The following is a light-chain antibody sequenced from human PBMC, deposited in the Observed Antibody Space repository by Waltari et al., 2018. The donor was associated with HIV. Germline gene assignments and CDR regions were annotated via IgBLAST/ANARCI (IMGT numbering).Light chain of an antibody. CDR3: QQRSNWPPAPT. CDR2: DAS. CDR1: QSVSTY. Sequence: EIVLTQSPATVSLSPGERDTLSCRASQSVSTYLAWYQQKSGQSPRLLIYDASIRSTGLPARFSGSGSGTDFTLTISSLEPEDSAVYSCQQRSNWPPAPTFGGGTKVEIK. J-gene: IGKJ4*01. V-gene: IGKV3-11*01.